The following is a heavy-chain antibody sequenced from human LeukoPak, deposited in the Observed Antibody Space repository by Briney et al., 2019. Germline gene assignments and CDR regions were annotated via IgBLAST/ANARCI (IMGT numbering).Heavy chain of an antibody. CDR2: IIPILGIA. CDR1: GGAFSSYT. V-gene: IGHV1-69*02. D-gene: IGHD5-18*01. CDR3: ARVDVDTAMVTRRYYYYGMDV. Sequence: GASVKVSCKAAGGAFSSYTISWVRQAPGQGLEWMGRIIPILGIANYAQKFQGRVTITADKSTSTAYMELSCLRSEDTAVYYCARVDVDTAMVTRRYYYYGMDVWGQGTTVTVSS. J-gene: IGHJ6*02.